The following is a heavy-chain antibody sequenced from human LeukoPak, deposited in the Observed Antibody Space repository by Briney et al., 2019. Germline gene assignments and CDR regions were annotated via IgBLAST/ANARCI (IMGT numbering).Heavy chain of an antibody. V-gene: IGHV1-2*02. CDR3: ASPGGYDSSGYMPINRYYYYYYMDV. CDR2: INPNSGGT. CDR1: GYTFTGYY. J-gene: IGHJ6*03. D-gene: IGHD3-22*01. Sequence: GASVKVSCKASGYTFTGYYMHWVRQAPGQGLEWMGWINPNSGGTNYAQKFQGRVTMTRDTSISTAYMELSRLRSDDTAVYYCASPGGYDSSGYMPINRYYYYYYMDVWGKGTTVTVSS.